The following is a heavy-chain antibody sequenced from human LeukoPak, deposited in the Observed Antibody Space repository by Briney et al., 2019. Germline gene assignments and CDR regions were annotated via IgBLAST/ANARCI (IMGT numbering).Heavy chain of an antibody. Sequence: ASVPVSFLGSGYRFTQYGIPWVRQAPGQGLAGMGWISGYNGKTNYAQKFQGRVTMSTDTTTTTAYMDLRSLRSDDTAVYYCARDPCITTSSHRPMSDAFGVWGQGTMVTVSS. CDR1: GYRFTQYG. J-gene: IGHJ3*01. D-gene: IGHD2-2*01. V-gene: IGHV1-18*01. CDR2: ISGYNGKT. CDR3: ARDPCITTSSHRPMSDAFGV.